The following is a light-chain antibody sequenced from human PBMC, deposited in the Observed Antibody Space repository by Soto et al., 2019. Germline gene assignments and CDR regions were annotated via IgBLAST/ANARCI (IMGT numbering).Light chain of an antibody. V-gene: IGKV3-20*01. CDR2: GAS. J-gene: IGKJ2*01. CDR1: QSVSSYY. CDR3: QQYGSSLYT. Sequence: EIVLTQSPGTLSLSPGERATLSCRASQSVSSYYLAWYQQKPGQPPRLLIYGASSTATGIPDRFSGSGSGTYFTLTISSLEPEDFAVYYCQQYGSSLYTFGQGTKLEIK.